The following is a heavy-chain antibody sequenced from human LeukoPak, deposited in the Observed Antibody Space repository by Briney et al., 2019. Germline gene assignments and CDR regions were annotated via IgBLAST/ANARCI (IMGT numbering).Heavy chain of an antibody. CDR3: ARLTGTTGDFYYYMDV. J-gene: IGHJ6*03. V-gene: IGHV1-8*03. CDR1: GYTFTYYH. Sequence: GASVKVSCKASGYTFTYYHITWVRQATGQGLEWMGWMNPNSGNTGYAQKFQSRVTITRNTSISTAYMELSSLKSGDTAVYYCARLTGTTGDFYYYMDVWGQGTTVTISS. D-gene: IGHD1-20*01. CDR2: MNPNSGNT.